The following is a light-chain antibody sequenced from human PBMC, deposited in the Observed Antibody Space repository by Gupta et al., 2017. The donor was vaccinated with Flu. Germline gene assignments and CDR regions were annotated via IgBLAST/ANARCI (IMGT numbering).Light chain of an antibody. CDR3: SSYTRSNTLL. CDR2: EVS. V-gene: IGLV2-14*01. Sequence: VFWYQRHPGKVPKLIIYEVSGRPSGVSDRFSGSKSGNTASLTISGLQADDEADYFCSSYTRSNTLLFGGGTKVTVL. J-gene: IGLJ3*02.